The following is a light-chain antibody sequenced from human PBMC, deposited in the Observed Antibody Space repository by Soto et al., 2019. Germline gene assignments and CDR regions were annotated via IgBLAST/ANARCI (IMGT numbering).Light chain of an antibody. Sequence: EIVLTQSPATLSLSPGERATLSCRASQSLINYLAWYQQKPGQAPRLLIYDASSRATDIPARFSGSGSGTDFTLTIASLEPEDFAVYYCQHRSNSWTFGQGTKVEIK. CDR2: DAS. CDR3: QHRSNSWT. V-gene: IGKV3-11*01. J-gene: IGKJ1*01. CDR1: QSLINY.